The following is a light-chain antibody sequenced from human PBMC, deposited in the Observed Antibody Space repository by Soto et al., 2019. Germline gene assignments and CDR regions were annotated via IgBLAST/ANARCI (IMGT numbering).Light chain of an antibody. CDR2: KAS. CDR3: QHYNSYSEA. V-gene: IGKV1-5*03. CDR1: QTISSW. J-gene: IGKJ1*01. Sequence: DIQMTQSPSTLSGSVGDRVTITCRASQTISSWLAWYQQKPGKAPKRLIYKASTLKSGVPSRFSGSGSGTEFTLTISSLQPDAFATYYCQHYNSYSEAFGQGTKVELK.